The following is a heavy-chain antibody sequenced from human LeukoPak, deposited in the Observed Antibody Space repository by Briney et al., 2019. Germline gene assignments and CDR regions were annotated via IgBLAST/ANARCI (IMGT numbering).Heavy chain of an antibody. Sequence: GGSLRLSCAASGFTFSSYWMSWVRQAPGKGLEWVANIKQDGSEKYYVDSVKGRFTISRDNAKNSLYLQMNSLRAEDTAVYYCASLETEYSSSFLENYGVDVWGQGTTVTVSS. J-gene: IGHJ6*02. D-gene: IGHD6-13*01. CDR2: IKQDGSEK. CDR1: GFTFSSYW. V-gene: IGHV3-7*01. CDR3: ASLETEYSSSFLENYGVDV.